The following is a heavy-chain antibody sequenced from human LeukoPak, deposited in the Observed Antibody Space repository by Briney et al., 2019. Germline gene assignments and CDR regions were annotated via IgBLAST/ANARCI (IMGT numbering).Heavy chain of an antibody. CDR2: IYYSGST. Sequence: SETLSLTCTVSGGSISSYYWSWIRQPPGKGLEWIGYIYYSGSTNYNPSLKSRVSISVDTSKNQFSLKLGSVTAADTAVYYCARRMPAGTVDYWGQGTLVAVSS. CDR3: ARRMPAGTVDY. D-gene: IGHD6-19*01. CDR1: GGSISSYY. V-gene: IGHV4-59*01. J-gene: IGHJ4*02.